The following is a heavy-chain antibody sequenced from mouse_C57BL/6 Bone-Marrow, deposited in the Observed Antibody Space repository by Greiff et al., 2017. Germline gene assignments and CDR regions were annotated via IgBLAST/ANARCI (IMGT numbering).Heavy chain of an antibody. CDR1: GFTFSSYA. CDR3: AREGGDYDGNFDY. J-gene: IGHJ2*01. CDR2: ISDGGSYT. V-gene: IGHV5-4*01. D-gene: IGHD2-4*01. Sequence: EVKVVESGGGLVKPGGSLKLSCAASGFTFSSYAMSWVRQTPEKRLEWVATISDGGSYTYYPDNVKGRFTISRDNAKNNLYLQMSHLKSEDTAMYYCAREGGDYDGNFDYWGQGTTLTVSS.